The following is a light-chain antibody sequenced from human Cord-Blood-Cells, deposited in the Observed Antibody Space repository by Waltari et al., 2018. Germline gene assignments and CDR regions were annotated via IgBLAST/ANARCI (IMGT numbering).Light chain of an antibody. CDR1: QSVSSY. V-gene: IGKV3-11*01. CDR2: DAS. Sequence: EIVLTQSHATLYLSPGERATLSCRASQSVSSYLAWYQQKPGQAPRLLIYDASNRATGIPARFSGSGSGTDFTLTISSLEPEDFAVYYCQQRSNWPLTFGGGTKVAIK. J-gene: IGKJ4*01. CDR3: QQRSNWPLT.